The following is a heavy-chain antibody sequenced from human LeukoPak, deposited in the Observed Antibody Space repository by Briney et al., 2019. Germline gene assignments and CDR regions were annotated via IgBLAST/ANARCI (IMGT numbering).Heavy chain of an antibody. V-gene: IGHV3-43*02. CDR1: GFPFDDYA. J-gene: IGHJ4*02. CDR2: ISGDGGST. D-gene: IGHD4-23*01. Sequence: GGSLRLSCAVSGFPFDDYAMHWVRQAPGKGLEWVSLISGDGGSTYYADSVKGRFTISRDNSKNSLYLQMNSLRTEDTALYYCAKDPYDDGGNYLDYWGQGTLVTVSS. CDR3: AKDPYDDGGNYLDY.